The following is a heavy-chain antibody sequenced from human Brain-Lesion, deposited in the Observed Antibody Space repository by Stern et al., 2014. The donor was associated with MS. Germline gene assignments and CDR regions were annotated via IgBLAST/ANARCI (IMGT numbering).Heavy chain of an antibody. D-gene: IGHD6-19*01. J-gene: IGHJ4*02. CDR3: ARGAGVFDS. CDR2: IFYTGST. V-gene: IGHV4-39*02. Sequence: QVQLQESGPGLVKPSETLSLTCTVSGGSIGRSSYYWGWIRQPPGKGLEWIGNIFYTGSTFYDPSLKSRVPISVDTSHNPFSLSLNSVTAADTAVYYCARGAGVFDSWGQGTLVTVSP. CDR1: GGSIGRSSYY.